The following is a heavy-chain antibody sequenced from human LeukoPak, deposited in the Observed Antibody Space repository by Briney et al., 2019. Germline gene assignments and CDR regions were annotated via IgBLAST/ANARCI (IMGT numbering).Heavy chain of an antibody. J-gene: IGHJ6*02. Sequence: GRSLRLSCAASGFTFSSYAMHWARQAPGKGLEWVAVISYDGSNKYYADSVKGRFTISRDNSKNTLYLQMNSLRAEDTAVYYCAKDIHDSSGYPRYYYYYYGMDVWGQGTTVTVSS. V-gene: IGHV3-30-3*01. CDR2: ISYDGSNK. CDR1: GFTFSSYA. D-gene: IGHD3-22*01. CDR3: AKDIHDSSGYPRYYYYYYGMDV.